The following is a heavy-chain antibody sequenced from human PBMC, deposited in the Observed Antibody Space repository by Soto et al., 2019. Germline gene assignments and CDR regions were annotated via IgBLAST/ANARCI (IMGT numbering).Heavy chain of an antibody. CDR3: TRDGITIFTRDYYYMDV. D-gene: IGHD3-9*01. J-gene: IGHJ6*03. CDR1: GFTFGDYA. Sequence: GGSLRLSCTASGFTFGDYAMSWFRQAPGKGLEWVGFIRSKAYGGTTEYAASVKGRFTISRDDSKSIAYLQMNSLKTEDTAVYYCTRDGITIFTRDYYYMDVWGKGTTVTVSS. V-gene: IGHV3-49*03. CDR2: IRSKAYGGTT.